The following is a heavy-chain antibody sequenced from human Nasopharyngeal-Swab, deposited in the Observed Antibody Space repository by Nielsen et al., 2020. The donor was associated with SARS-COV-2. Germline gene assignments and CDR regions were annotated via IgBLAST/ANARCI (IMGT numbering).Heavy chain of an antibody. V-gene: IGHV4-34*01. J-gene: IGHJ4*02. CDR3: ARDKRGIQLSL. Sequence: WIRQPPGKGLEWIGEINHSGSTNYNPSLKSRVTISVDTSKNQFSLKLSSVTAADTAVYYCARDKRGIQLSLWGQGTLVTVSS. CDR2: INHSGST. D-gene: IGHD5-18*01.